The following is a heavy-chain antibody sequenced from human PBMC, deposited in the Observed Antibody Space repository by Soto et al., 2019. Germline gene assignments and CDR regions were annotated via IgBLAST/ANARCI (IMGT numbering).Heavy chain of an antibody. J-gene: IGHJ6*02. CDR1: GFTFSSYG. CDR3: ANPRRKWEPGGMDV. CDR2: ISYDGSNK. Sequence: QVQLVESGGGVVQPGRSLRLSCAASGFTFSSYGMHWVRQAPGKGLEWVAVISYDGSNKYYADSVKGRFTISRDNSKNTLYLQMNSLRAEDTAVYYCANPRRKWEPGGMDVWGQGTTVTVSS. V-gene: IGHV3-30*18. D-gene: IGHD1-26*01.